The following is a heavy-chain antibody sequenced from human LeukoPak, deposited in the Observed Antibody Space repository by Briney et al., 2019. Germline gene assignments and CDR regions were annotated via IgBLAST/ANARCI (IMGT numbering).Heavy chain of an antibody. CDR3: ASQELYDFWSGYSPLGY. CDR1: GFTFRSYS. V-gene: IGHV3-21*01. J-gene: IGHJ4*02. CDR2: ISSSSSYI. D-gene: IGHD3-3*01. Sequence: GGSLRLSCSASGFTFRSYSMNWVRQAPRKGLEWVSSISSSSSYIYYADSVKGRFTISRANAKNSLYLQMNSLRAEDMAVYYCASQELYDFWSGYSPLGYWGQGTLVTVYS.